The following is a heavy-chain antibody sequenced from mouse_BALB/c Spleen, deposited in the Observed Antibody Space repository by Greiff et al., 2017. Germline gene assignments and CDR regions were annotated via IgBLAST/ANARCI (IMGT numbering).Heavy chain of an antibody. Sequence: EVKLVESGGGLVKPGGSLKLSCAASGFTFSSYAMSWVRQSPEKRLEWVAEISSGGSYTYYPDTVTGRFTISRDNAKNTLDLEMSSLRSEDTAMYYCARGNYAAMDYWGQGTSVTVSS. CDR3: ARGNYAAMDY. D-gene: IGHD2-1*01. CDR2: ISSGGSYT. V-gene: IGHV5-9-4*01. CDR1: GFTFSSYA. J-gene: IGHJ4*01.